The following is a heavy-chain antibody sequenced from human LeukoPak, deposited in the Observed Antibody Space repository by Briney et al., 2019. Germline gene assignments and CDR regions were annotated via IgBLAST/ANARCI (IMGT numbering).Heavy chain of an antibody. Sequence: SETLSLTCAVYGGSFSGYYWSWIRQPPGEGLEWIGEINHSGSTDYNPSLRSRVSMSLDTSKKVFSLNLTSVTAADTAVYYCARQETDYYDSSGLYMDVWGKGTTVAVSS. CDR3: ARQETDYYDSSGLYMDV. J-gene: IGHJ6*03. CDR2: INHSGST. D-gene: IGHD3-22*01. CDR1: GGSFSGYY. V-gene: IGHV4-34*01.